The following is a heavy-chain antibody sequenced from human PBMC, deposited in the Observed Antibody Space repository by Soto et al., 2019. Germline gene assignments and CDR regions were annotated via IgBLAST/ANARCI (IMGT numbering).Heavy chain of an antibody. D-gene: IGHD6-6*01. Sequence: GSLRLSCAASGFTFDDYGMSWVRQAPGKGLEWVSGINWNGGSTGYADSVKGRFTISRDNAKNSLYLQMNSLRAEDTALYYCARIQEQLAYFDYWGQGTLVTVSS. CDR1: GFTFDDYG. CDR3: ARIQEQLAYFDY. V-gene: IGHV3-20*04. J-gene: IGHJ4*02. CDR2: INWNGGST.